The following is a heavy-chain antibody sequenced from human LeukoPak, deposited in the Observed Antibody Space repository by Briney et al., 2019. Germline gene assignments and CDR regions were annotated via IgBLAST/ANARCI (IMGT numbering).Heavy chain of an antibody. CDR2: IKRGGSEK. D-gene: IGHD2-2*01. Sequence: GGSLRLSCAASGFTFSSYWMSWVRQAPGKGLEWVANIKRGGSEKYYVDSVKGRFTISRDNAKNSLYLQMNSLSAEDTAVYYCARDCGSTSCYRLCDYWGPGTLVTVSS. CDR1: GFTFSSYW. CDR3: ARDCGSTSCYRLCDY. V-gene: IGHV3-7*04. J-gene: IGHJ4*02.